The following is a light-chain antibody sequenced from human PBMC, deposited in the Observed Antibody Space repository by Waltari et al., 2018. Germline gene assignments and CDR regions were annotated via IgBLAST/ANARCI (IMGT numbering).Light chain of an antibody. CDR1: QSVSSSD. CDR2: GAS. J-gene: IGKJ1*01. Sequence: EIVLTQSPGTLSLSPGERATLSCRASQSVSSSDLAWYQQKPGQAPRVLIHGASNRATGIPDRFSGSGSATDFTLTISRVEPEDFAVYYCQQYGSSPWTFGQGTKVEFK. V-gene: IGKV3-20*01. CDR3: QQYGSSPWT.